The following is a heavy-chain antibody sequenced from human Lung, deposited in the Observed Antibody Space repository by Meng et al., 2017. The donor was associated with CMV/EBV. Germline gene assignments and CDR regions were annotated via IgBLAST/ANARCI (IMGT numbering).Heavy chain of an antibody. CDR2: IPHRGSS. J-gene: IGHJ1*01. CDR3: LRRSGGSV. Sequence: HLGGAGLALGTPSETLSRTCAVSGDSITNHNWWAWVRQPPGKGLEWIGEIPHRGSSAYNPSLKSRVSMSIDKSKNQFSLKLTSVTAADTAVYHCLRRSGGSVWGQGTLVTVSS. D-gene: IGHD3-10*01. CDR1: GDSITNHNW. V-gene: IGHV4-4*02.